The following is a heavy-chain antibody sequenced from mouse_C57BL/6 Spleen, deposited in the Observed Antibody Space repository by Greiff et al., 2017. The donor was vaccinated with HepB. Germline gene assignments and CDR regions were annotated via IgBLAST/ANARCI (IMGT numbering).Heavy chain of an antibody. CDR2: ISSGSSTI. V-gene: IGHV5-17*01. J-gene: IGHJ1*03. CDR1: GFTFSDYG. D-gene: IGHD2-4*01. CDR3: ARTHYDYDWYFDV. Sequence: EVQGVESGGGLVKPGGSLKLSCAASGFTFSDYGMHWVRQAPEKGLEWVAYISSGSSTIYYADTVKGRFTISRDNAKNTLFLQMTSLRSEDTAMYYCARTHYDYDWYFDVWGTGTTVTVSS.